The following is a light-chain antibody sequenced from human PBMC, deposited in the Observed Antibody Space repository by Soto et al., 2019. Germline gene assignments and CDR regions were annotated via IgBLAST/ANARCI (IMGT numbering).Light chain of an antibody. J-gene: IGKJ4*01. CDR1: HRVSSS. CDR2: GAS. Sequence: EIVMTQSPATLSVSPGGIATLSCRASHRVSSSLAWYQQKPGQAPRLLIYGASTRATDIPPRFSGSGSGTDFTLTISSLQSGDFAVYYCQQYNNWPLTFGGGTKVDNK. CDR3: QQYNNWPLT. V-gene: IGKV3-15*01.